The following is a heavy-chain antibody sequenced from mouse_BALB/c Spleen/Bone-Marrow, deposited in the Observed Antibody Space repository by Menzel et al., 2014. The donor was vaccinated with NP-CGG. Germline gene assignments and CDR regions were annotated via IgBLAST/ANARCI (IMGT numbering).Heavy chain of an antibody. CDR2: IYPGSGNT. J-gene: IGHJ4*01. CDR1: GYTFXDYY. CDR3: ARAASLDY. V-gene: IGHV1-77*01. Sequence: VQLVESGAELARPGASVKLSCKASGYTFXDYYVSWVKQRTGQGLEWIGEIYPGSGNTYYNEKFKGKATLTADRSSSTAYMRLSSLTSEDSAVYFCARAASLDYWGQGTSVTVSS.